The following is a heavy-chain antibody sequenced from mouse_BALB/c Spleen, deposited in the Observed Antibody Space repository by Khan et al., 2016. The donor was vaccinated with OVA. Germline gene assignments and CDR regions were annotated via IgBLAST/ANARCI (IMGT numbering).Heavy chain of an antibody. V-gene: IGHV1-87*01. J-gene: IGHJ2*01. CDR2: IYHGDGDT. D-gene: IGHD2-4*01. Sequence: QVQLQQPGAELARPGTSVKLSCKASGYTFTSYWMQWVKQRPGQGLEWIGSIYHGDGDTRYTQKFKDKATLTADKSSSTAYMQLSSLASEDSAVYYCVRGGITTGYFDYGGQGTTLTVSS. CDR1: GYTFTSYW. CDR3: VRGGITTGYFDY.